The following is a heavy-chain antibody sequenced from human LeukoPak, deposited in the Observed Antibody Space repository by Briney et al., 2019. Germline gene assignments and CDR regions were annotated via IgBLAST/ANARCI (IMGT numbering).Heavy chain of an antibody. V-gene: IGHV3-21*01. CDR3: AREFKSGYGMWA. CDR1: GLTFSSYS. Sequence: KPGGSLRLSCTASGLTFSSYSMNWVRQAPGKGLEWVSSITSSSDYVYYADSVKGRFTISRDNAENSLHLQMNSLRADDTAVYYCAREFKSGYGMWAWGQGTLVTVSS. J-gene: IGHJ5*02. CDR2: ITSSSDYV. D-gene: IGHD5-18*01.